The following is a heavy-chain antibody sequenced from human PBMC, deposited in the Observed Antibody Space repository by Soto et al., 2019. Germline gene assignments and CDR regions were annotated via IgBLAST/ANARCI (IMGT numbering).Heavy chain of an antibody. CDR1: GYRFTSYY. V-gene: IGHV1-46*03. CDR2: INPNSGIT. CDR3: ARSRGAAAGINWFDP. D-gene: IGHD6-13*01. Sequence: ASVKVSCKASGYRFTSYYMHWVRQAPGQGLEWMGIINPNSGITNYAQNFQGRVTMTRDTSTSTVYMEPSSLKSEDTAVYYCARSRGAAAGINWFDPWGQGTLVTVSS. J-gene: IGHJ5*02.